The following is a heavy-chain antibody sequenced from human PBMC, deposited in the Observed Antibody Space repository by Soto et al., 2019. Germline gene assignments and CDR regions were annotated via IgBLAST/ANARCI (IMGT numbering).Heavy chain of an antibody. CDR3: ARRGTYDSSGYYSNWFDP. D-gene: IGHD3-22*01. Sequence: SESLSLTCTVSGGSISSSSYYWGWIRQPPGKGLEWIGSIYYSGSTYYNPSLKSRVTISVDTSKNQFSLKLSSVTAADTAVYYCARRGTYDSSGYYSNWFDPWGQGTLVTVSS. J-gene: IGHJ5*02. CDR1: GGSISSSSYY. V-gene: IGHV4-39*01. CDR2: IYYSGST.